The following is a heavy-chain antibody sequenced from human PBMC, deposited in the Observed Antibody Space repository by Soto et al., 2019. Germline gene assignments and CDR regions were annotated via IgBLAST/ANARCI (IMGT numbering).Heavy chain of an antibody. J-gene: IGHJ5*02. CDR1: GGSMNIYY. CDR3: ARDRYTTGWYYFDP. D-gene: IGHD6-19*01. Sequence: NPSETLSLTCTVSGGSMNIYYWNWIRQPPGKGLEWIGYIYYGGRTHYNPSLKSRVTISLDTSKNQFSLKLSSVTAADTAVYYCARDRYTTGWYYFDPWGQGTLVTVSS. V-gene: IGHV4-59*01. CDR2: IYYGGRT.